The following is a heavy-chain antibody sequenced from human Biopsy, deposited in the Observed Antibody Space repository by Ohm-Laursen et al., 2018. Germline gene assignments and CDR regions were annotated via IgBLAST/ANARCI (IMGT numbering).Heavy chain of an antibody. D-gene: IGHD6-19*01. CDR1: SDSLTSGPEN. Sequence: PSDTLSLTRTVSSDSLTSGPENWSWIRQSPGQGLYFIGIIYSGGYTNYNPSLKNRATMSVDTSKTQYYLNLYSVNAADTPVYYCARGRRSGGWPYFDNWGQGALVIVS. V-gene: IGHV4-61*01. J-gene: IGHJ4*01. CDR3: ARGRRSGGWPYFDN. CDR2: IYSGGYT.